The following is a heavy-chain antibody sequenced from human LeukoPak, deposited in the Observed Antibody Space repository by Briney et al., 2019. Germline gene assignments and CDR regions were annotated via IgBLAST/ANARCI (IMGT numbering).Heavy chain of an antibody. CDR2: IHYSGAT. CDR1: GGSYSGYY. Sequence: PSETLSLTCAVSGGSYSGYYWAWIRQSPGKGLEWIGEIHYSGATSYSPSVKRRATIFADTSSNRFSLRLTSVTAADTAVYYFARGVLSVYCFDIWGQGSVVTVSS. V-gene: IGHV4-34*01. CDR3: ARGVLSVYCFDI. D-gene: IGHD2-15*01. J-gene: IGHJ3*02.